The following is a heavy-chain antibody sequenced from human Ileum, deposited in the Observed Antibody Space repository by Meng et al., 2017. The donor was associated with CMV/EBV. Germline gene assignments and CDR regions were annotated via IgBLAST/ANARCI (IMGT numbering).Heavy chain of an antibody. CDR1: GFTFKNYE. CDR2: ITGSSSSI. CDR3: ARAPFTIFGVATYYYYYGMDV. Sequence: GESLKISCEASGFTFKNYEMNWVRQVPGKGLEWIPFITGSSSSIYYADSVKSRFTISRDNAKNSLFLQMNSVRAENTAIYYCARAPFTIFGVATYYYYYGMDVWGQGTTVTVSS. D-gene: IGHD3-3*01. J-gene: IGHJ6*02. V-gene: IGHV3-48*03.